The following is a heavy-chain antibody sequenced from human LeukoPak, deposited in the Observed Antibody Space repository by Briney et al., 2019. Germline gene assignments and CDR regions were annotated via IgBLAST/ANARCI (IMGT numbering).Heavy chain of an antibody. Sequence: SETLSLTCAVYGGSFSGYYWSWIRQPPGKGLEWIGEINHSGSTNYNPSLKSRVTISVDTSKNQFSLKLSSVTAADTAVYYCARLDLRWVDYWGQGTLVTVSS. D-gene: IGHD4-23*01. CDR2: INHSGST. J-gene: IGHJ4*02. CDR3: ARLDLRWVDY. V-gene: IGHV4-34*01. CDR1: GGSFSGYY.